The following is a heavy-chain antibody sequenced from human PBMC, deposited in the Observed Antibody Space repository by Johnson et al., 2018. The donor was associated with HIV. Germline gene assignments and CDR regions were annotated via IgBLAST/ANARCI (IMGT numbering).Heavy chain of an antibody. J-gene: IGHJ3*02. CDR2: ISWNGGST. D-gene: IGHD1-26*01. Sequence: QLVESGGGLVQPGRSLRLSCAASGFSFDDYAMHWVRQPPGKGLEWVSGISWNGGSTGYAESVKGRFTISRDNSKNTLYLQMNSLRVEDTAVYYCATFGGGSFHAFDIWGQGTMVTVSS. CDR1: GFSFDDYA. V-gene: IGHV3-9*01. CDR3: ATFGGGSFHAFDI.